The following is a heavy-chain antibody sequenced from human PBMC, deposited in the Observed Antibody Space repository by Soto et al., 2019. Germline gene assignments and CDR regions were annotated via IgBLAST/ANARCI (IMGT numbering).Heavy chain of an antibody. CDR3: AGSSDDGRDN. CDR1: GFSLSDYS. D-gene: IGHD1-26*01. V-gene: IGHV3-21*01. J-gene: IGHJ4*02. CDR2: ISSSSSFI. Sequence: EVQLVESGGGLVKPGGSLRLSCAASGFSLSDYSMNWIRQAPGKGLEWVASISSSSSFIHYAESMKGRFTISRDNAKNSLYLQMNSLSAEDTAVYYCAGSSDDGRDNWGQGTLVTASS.